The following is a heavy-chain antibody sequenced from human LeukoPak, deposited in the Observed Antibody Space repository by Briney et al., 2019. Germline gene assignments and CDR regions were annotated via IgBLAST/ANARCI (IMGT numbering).Heavy chain of an antibody. CDR2: ISGSGGNT. V-gene: IGHV3-23*01. CDR3: ARVPRASSPMRYCFDF. CDR1: GFTVSSNY. J-gene: IGHJ4*02. Sequence: PGGSLRLSCAASGFTVSSNYMSWVRQAPGKGLEWVSAISGSGGNTYYADSVKGRFTISRDSSKSTVYLQVNSLTAEDTAVYYCARVPRASSPMRYCFDFWGQGILVTVSS. D-gene: IGHD6-19*01.